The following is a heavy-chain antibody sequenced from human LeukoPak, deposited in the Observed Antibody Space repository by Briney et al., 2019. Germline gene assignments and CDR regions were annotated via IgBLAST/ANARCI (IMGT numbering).Heavy chain of an antibody. J-gene: IGHJ4*02. V-gene: IGHV3-21*01. Sequence: KPGRSLRLSCAASGFTFSSYSMNWVRQAPGKGLEWVSSISSSSSYIYYADSVKGRFTISGDNAKNSLYLQMNSLRAEDTAVYYCARDFPQPSSSRDWGQGTLVTVSS. CDR3: ARDFPQPSSSRD. CDR2: ISSSSSYI. D-gene: IGHD6-6*01. CDR1: GFTFSSYS.